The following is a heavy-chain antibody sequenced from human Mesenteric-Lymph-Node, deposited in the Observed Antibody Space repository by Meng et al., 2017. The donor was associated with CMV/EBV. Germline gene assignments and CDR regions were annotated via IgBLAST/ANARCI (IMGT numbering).Heavy chain of an antibody. CDR2: IWYDGSNK. D-gene: IGHD3-16*01. V-gene: IGHV3-33*01. CDR1: GFTFSSYG. Sequence: GESLKISCAASGFTFSSYGMHWVRQAPGKGLEWVAVIWYDGSNKYYADSVKGRFTISRDNSKNTLYLQMDSLRAEDTAVYYCARDYEVPTDAFDIWGQGTLVTVSS. J-gene: IGHJ3*02. CDR3: ARDYEVPTDAFDI.